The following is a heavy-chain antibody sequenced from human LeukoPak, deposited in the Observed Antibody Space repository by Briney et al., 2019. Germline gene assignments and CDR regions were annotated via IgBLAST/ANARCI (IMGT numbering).Heavy chain of an antibody. V-gene: IGHV4-34*01. J-gene: IGHJ4*02. CDR3: ARDDTAMVNY. CDR1: GGSFNGYY. CDR2: INHSGST. D-gene: IGHD5-18*01. Sequence: PSETLSLTCAVYGGSFNGYYWSWIRQPPGKGLEWIGEINHSGSTNYNPSLKSRVTISVDTSKNQFSLKLSSVTAADTAVYYCARDDTAMVNYWGQGTLVTVSS.